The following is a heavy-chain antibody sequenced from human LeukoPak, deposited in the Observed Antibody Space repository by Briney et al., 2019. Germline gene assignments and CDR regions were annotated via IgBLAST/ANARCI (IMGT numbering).Heavy chain of an antibody. V-gene: IGHV1-2*02. CDR3: AREGYNAFDM. J-gene: IGHJ3*02. CDR1: GGTFSSYA. D-gene: IGHD5-18*01. Sequence: ASVKVSCKASGGTFSSYAISWVRQAPGQGLEWMGWINPNSGGTNYAQKFQGRVTMTRDTSISTAYMELSRLRSDDTAVYYCAREGYNAFDMWGQGTMVTVSS. CDR2: INPNSGGT.